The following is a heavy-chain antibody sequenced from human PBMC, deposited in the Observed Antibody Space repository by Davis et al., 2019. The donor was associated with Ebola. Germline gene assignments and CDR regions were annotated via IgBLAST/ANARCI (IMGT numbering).Heavy chain of an antibody. Sequence: GESLKISCAASGFTFSSYGMHWVRQAPGKGLEWVAVISYDGSNKYCADSVKGRFTISRDNSKNTLYLQMNSLRAEDTAVYYCAKAGYNWNPGAFDIWGQGTMVTVSS. CDR1: GFTFSSYG. D-gene: IGHD1-20*01. V-gene: IGHV3-30*18. CDR2: ISYDGSNK. J-gene: IGHJ3*02. CDR3: AKAGYNWNPGAFDI.